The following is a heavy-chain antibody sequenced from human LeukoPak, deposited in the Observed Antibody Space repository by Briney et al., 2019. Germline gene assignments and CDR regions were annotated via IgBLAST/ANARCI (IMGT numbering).Heavy chain of an antibody. CDR3: ARGSDYVWGSYLLDY. Sequence: PGGSLRLSCSASGFTFSGYAMLWVRQAPGKGLEWVSAISGSGGSTYYADSVKGRFTISRDNSKNTLYLQMNSLRAEDTAVYYCARGSDYVWGSYLLDYWGQGTLVTVSS. V-gene: IGHV3-23*01. J-gene: IGHJ4*02. D-gene: IGHD3-16*02. CDR2: ISGSGGST. CDR1: GFTFSGYA.